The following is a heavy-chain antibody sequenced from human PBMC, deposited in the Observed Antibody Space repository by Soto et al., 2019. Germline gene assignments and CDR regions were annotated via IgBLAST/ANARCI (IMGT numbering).Heavy chain of an antibody. CDR1: GFSFRNYG. CDR3: SKPRLPHLYSYDMDL. J-gene: IGHJ6*02. Sequence: GGSLRLSCAVSGFSFRNYGMHWVRQAPGKGLEWVSVMSDDGSEKYYADSVKGRFTISRDNSKNTLYLQMNSLRAGDTAVYYCSKPRLPHLYSYDMDLWAQGTPVTVSS. V-gene: IGHV3-30*18. CDR2: MSDDGSEK.